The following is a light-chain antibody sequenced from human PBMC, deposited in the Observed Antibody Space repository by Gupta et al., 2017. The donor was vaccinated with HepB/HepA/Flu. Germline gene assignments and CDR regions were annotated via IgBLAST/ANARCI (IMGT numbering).Light chain of an antibody. CDR1: RLGEKY. J-gene: IGLJ1*01. CDR3: QAWDSTYGV. CDR2: HDS. V-gene: IGLV3-1*01. Sequence: YDLTQPPSVSVSPGQTTGITCSGDRLGEKYVYWYQQRPGQSPLLVIYHDSKRPSGIPERFSGSNSGNTATLTITGTQAVDEADYYCQAWDSTYGVFGSGTKVTV.